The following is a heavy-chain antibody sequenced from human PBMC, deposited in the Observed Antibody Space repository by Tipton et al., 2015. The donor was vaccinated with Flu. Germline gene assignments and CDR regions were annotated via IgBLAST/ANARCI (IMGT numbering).Heavy chain of an antibody. CDR2: INGDGSST. CDR1: EFIFSTSW. D-gene: IGHD2-2*02. V-gene: IGHV3-74*01. CDR3: AREGGYCNSATCYKYFQH. J-gene: IGHJ1*01. Sequence: GSLRLSCAASEFIFSTSWMHWVRQAPGKGLEWVSRINGDGSSTTYADSVKGRFSMSRDNAKDTLYLEMNSLRADDTAVYYCAREGGYCNSATCYKYFQHWGQGTLVTVYS.